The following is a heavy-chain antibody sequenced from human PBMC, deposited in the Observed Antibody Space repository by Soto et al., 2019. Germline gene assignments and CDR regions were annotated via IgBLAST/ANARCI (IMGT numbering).Heavy chain of an antibody. Sequence: GGSLRLSCAASGFTFSDHYMDWVRQAPGKGLEWVGRTRNKANSYTTEYAASVKGRFTISRDDSKNSLYLQMNSLKTEDTAVYYCASRGTYDFWSGYTEYYYGMDVWGQGTTVTVSS. CDR3: ASRGTYDFWSGYTEYYYGMDV. CDR2: TRNKANSYTT. CDR1: GFTFSDHY. V-gene: IGHV3-72*01. D-gene: IGHD3-3*01. J-gene: IGHJ6*02.